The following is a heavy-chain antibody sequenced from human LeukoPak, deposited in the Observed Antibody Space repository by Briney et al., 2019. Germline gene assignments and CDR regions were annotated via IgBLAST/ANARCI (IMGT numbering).Heavy chain of an antibody. J-gene: IGHJ5*02. Sequence: KPSETLSLTCAVYGGSFSGYYWSWIRQPPGKGLEWIGEINHSGSTNCNPSLKSRVAISVDTSKNQFSLKLSSVTAADTAVYYCAIHIVVVPAAKKKNWFDPWGQGTLVTVSS. CDR3: AIHIVVVPAAKKKNWFDP. CDR2: INHSGST. D-gene: IGHD2-2*01. V-gene: IGHV4-34*01. CDR1: GGSFSGYY.